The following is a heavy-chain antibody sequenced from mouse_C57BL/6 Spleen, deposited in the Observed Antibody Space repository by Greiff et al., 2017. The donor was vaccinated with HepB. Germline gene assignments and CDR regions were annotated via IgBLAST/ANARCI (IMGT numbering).Heavy chain of an antibody. J-gene: IGHJ2*01. CDR1: GFNIKDYY. V-gene: IGHV14-1*01. CDR3: TTITTVVAPDY. CDR2: IDPEDGDT. D-gene: IGHD1-1*01. Sequence: EVQPQQSGAELVRPGASVKLSCTASGFNIKDYYMHWVKQRPEQGLEWIGRIDPEDGDTEYAPKFQGKATMTADTSSNTAYLQLSSLTSEDTAVYYCTTITTVVAPDYWGQGTTLTVSS.